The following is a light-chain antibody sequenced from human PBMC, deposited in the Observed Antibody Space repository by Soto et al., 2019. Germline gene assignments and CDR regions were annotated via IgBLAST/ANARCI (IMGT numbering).Light chain of an antibody. CDR1: SSDVGGYNY. V-gene: IGLV2-11*01. CDR3: CSYAGSYTLGV. Sequence: QSALTQPRSVSGSPGQSVTISCTGTSSDVGGYNYVSWYQQHPGKAPKLMIHDVSKRPSGVPDRFSGSKSGNTASLTISGLQAEDEADYYCCSYAGSYTLGVFXTGT. CDR2: DVS. J-gene: IGLJ1*01.